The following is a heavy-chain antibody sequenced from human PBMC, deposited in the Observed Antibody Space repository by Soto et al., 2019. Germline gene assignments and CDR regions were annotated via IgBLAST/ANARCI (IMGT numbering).Heavy chain of an antibody. J-gene: IGHJ4*02. CDR1: GYTSTSYD. Sequence: ASVKVSCKASGYTSTSYDINWVRQATGQGLEWMGWMNPNSGNTGYAQKLQGRVTMTTDTSTSTAYMELRSLRSDDTAVYYCARVGTAITIFGVVPRGPFDYWGQGTLVTVSS. CDR3: ARVGTAITIFGVVPRGPFDY. CDR2: MNPNSGNT. V-gene: IGHV1-8*01. D-gene: IGHD3-3*01.